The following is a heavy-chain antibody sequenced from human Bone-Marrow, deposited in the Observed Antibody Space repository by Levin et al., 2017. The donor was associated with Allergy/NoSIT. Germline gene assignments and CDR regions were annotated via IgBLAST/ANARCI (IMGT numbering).Heavy chain of an antibody. CDR3: ARQKRNAFDI. CDR2: ISSSSSTI. V-gene: IGHV3-48*02. J-gene: IGHJ3*02. CDR1: GFPFSSYS. D-gene: IGHD1-1*01. Sequence: LSLTCAASGFPFSSYSMNWVRQAPGKGLEWVSYISSSSSTIYYADSVKGRLTISRDNAKNSLYLQMNSLRDEDTAVYYCARQKRNAFDIWGQGTMVTVSS.